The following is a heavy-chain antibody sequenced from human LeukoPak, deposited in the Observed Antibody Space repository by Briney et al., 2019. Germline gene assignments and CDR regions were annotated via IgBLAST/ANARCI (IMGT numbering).Heavy chain of an antibody. D-gene: IGHD6-19*01. V-gene: IGHV1-2*02. CDR3: ATLAVAGESGFDY. Sequence: ASVKVSCKASGYTFTGYYMHWVRQAPGQGLEWMGWINPNSGGTNYAQKFQGRVTMTRDTSISTAYMELSRLRSDDTAVYYCATLAVAGESGFDYWGQGTLVTVSS. J-gene: IGHJ4*02. CDR2: INPNSGGT. CDR1: GYTFTGYY.